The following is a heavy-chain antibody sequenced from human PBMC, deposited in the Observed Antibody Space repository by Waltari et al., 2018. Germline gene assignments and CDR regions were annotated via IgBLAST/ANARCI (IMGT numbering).Heavy chain of an antibody. V-gene: IGHV3-30*02. CDR3: AKDHSIVVPAAILYFQH. Sequence: QVQLVESGGGVVQPGGSLRLSCAASGFTFSSYGMHWVRQAPGQGLEWVAFIRYDGSNKYYADSVKGRFTISRDNSKNTLYLQMNSLRAEDTAVYYCAKDHSIVVPAAILYFQHWGQGTLVTVSS. D-gene: IGHD2-2*02. CDR2: IRYDGSNK. J-gene: IGHJ1*01. CDR1: GFTFSSYG.